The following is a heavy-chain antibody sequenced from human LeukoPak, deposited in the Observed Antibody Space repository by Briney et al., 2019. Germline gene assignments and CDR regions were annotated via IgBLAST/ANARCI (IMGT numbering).Heavy chain of an antibody. V-gene: IGHV4-38-2*01. Sequence: SETLSLTCAVSGYSISSGYYWGWIRQPPGKGLEWIGEINHSGSTNYNPSLKSRVTISVDTSKNQFSLKLSSVTAADTAVYYCARGRNRFFFPTIHSYYFDYWGQGTLVTVSS. CDR2: INHSGST. D-gene: IGHD3-3*01. CDR1: GYSISSGYY. J-gene: IGHJ4*02. CDR3: ARGRNRFFFPTIHSYYFDY.